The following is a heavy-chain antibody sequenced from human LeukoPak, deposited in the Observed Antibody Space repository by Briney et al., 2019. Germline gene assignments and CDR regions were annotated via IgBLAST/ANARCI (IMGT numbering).Heavy chain of an antibody. Sequence: GGSLRLSCAASGFTFSSYAMSWLRQAPGKGLEWVSAISGSGGSTYYADSVKGRFTISRDNSKNTLYLQMNSLRAEDTAVYYCAKDHCSSTSCLGFDYWGQGTLVTVSS. J-gene: IGHJ4*02. D-gene: IGHD2-2*01. CDR2: ISGSGGST. V-gene: IGHV3-23*01. CDR1: GFTFSSYA. CDR3: AKDHCSSTSCLGFDY.